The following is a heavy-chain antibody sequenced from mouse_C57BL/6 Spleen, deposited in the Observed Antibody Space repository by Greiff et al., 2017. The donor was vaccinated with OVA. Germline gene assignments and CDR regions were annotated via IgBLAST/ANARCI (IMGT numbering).Heavy chain of an antibody. CDR3: ARSRTTVVAGSFDY. CDR2: IYPGSGST. V-gene: IGHV1-55*01. Sequence: VQLQQPGAELVKPGASVKMSCKASGYTFTSYWITWVKQRPGQGLEWIGDIYPGSGSTNYNEKFKSKATLTVDTSSSTAYMQLSSLTSEDSAVYYCARSRTTVVAGSFDYWGQGTTLTVSS. CDR1: GYTFTSYW. J-gene: IGHJ2*01. D-gene: IGHD1-1*01.